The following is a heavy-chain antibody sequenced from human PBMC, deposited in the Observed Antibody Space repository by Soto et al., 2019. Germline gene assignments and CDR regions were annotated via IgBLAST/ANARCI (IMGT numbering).Heavy chain of an antibody. CDR2: FDGGSTVT. D-gene: IGHD2-21*01. CDR3: AKDMWGYSFDV. Sequence: EVQVLESGGGLVQPGGSLRLCCVASGFTIANSAMAWVRQTPGQGLERVSAFDGGSTVTHYADSVRGRFTLFRDSPKNSLFLQMDSLRADDSGLYYCAKDMWGYSFDVWGRGTLVTVSS. J-gene: IGHJ2*01. V-gene: IGHV3-23*01. CDR1: GFTIANSA.